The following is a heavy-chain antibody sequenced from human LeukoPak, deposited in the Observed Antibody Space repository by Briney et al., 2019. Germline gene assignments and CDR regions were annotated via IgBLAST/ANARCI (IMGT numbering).Heavy chain of an antibody. CDR3: ARDRYYDFWSGYPNYYYYYGMDV. V-gene: IGHV1-18*01. CDR2: ISAYNTNT. J-gene: IGHJ6*02. Sequence: ASVKVSCKASGYTFTSYGTSWVRQAPGQGLEWMGWISAYNTNTNYAQKLQGRVTMTTDTSTSTAYMELRSLRSDDTAVYYCARDRYYDFWSGYPNYYYYYGMDVWGQGTTVTVSS. CDR1: GYTFTSYG. D-gene: IGHD3-3*01.